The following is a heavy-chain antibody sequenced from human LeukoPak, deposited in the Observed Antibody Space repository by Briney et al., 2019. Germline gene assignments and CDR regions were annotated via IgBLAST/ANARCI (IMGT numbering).Heavy chain of an antibody. D-gene: IGHD5-18*01. Sequence: GGSLRLSCAASGFTVSSNYMSWVRQAPGKGLEWVSVIYSGGSTYYADSVKGRFTTSRDNSKNTLYLQMNSLRAEDTAVYYCARADVDTAMDFDYWGQGTLVTVSS. V-gene: IGHV3-66*01. CDR1: GFTVSSNY. CDR2: IYSGGST. CDR3: ARADVDTAMDFDY. J-gene: IGHJ4*02.